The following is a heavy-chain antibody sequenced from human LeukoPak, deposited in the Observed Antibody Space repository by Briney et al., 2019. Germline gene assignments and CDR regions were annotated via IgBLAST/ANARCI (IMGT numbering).Heavy chain of an antibody. CDR1: GGSLSSSNW. D-gene: IGHD2-2*01. V-gene: IGHV4-4*02. Sequence: SGTLSLTCAVSGGSLSSSNWWSWGRQPPGKGLEGIGEIYHSGSNNYNPSLKSRVTISVEKSKKQFSLKLSSVPAADTAVYYCARGGSTSLYYYYGMDVWGKGTTVTVSS. CDR3: ARGGSTSLYYYYGMDV. J-gene: IGHJ6*04. CDR2: IYHSGSN.